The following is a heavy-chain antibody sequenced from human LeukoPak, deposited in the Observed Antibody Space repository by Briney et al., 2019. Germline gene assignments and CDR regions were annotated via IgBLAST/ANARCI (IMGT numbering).Heavy chain of an antibody. CDR2: ISWNSGSI. J-gene: IGHJ4*02. CDR3: AKAVYGDYLYYFDY. V-gene: IGHV3-9*01. CDR1: GFTFDDYA. Sequence: GGSLRLSCAASGFTFDDYAMHWVRQAPGKGLEWVSGISWNSGSIGYADSVKGRFTISRDNAKNSLYLQMNSLRAEDTALYYCAKAVYGDYLYYFDYWGQGTLVTVSS. D-gene: IGHD4-17*01.